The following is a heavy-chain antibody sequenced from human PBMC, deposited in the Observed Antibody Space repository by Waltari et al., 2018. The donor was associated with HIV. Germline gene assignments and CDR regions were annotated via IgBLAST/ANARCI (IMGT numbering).Heavy chain of an antibody. CDR3: ARDHYYGSSGYYSDY. D-gene: IGHD3-22*01. V-gene: IGHV1-18*03. Sequence: VQLVQSGAELWKAGASVKVSCKASGYRFTQCGIHWVRQAPGQGLEWMGWISGYNGDTKYAQKVRGRVTMTTDTSTSTAYLEMGSLRFDDMAVYYCARDHYYGSSGYYSDYWGQGTLVTVSS. CDR1: GYRFTQCG. J-gene: IGHJ4*02. CDR2: ISGYNGDT.